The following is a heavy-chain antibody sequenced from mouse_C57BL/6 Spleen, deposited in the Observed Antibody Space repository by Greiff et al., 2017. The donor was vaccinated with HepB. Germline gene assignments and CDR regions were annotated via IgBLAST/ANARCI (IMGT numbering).Heavy chain of an antibody. D-gene: IGHD4-1*01. CDR1: GYTFTSYW. CDR2: IYPSDSET. J-gene: IGHJ1*03. CDR3: ARRWDGWYFDV. Sequence: QVQLQQPGAELVRPGSSVKLSCKASGYTFTSYWMDWVKQRPGQGLEWIGNIYPSDSETHYNQKFKDKATLTVDKSASTAYMQLSSLTSEDSAVYYCARRWDGWYFDVWGTGTTVTVSS. V-gene: IGHV1-61*01.